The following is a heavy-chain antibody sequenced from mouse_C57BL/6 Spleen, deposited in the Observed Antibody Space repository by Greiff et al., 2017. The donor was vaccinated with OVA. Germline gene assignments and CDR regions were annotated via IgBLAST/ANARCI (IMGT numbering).Heavy chain of an antibody. CDR1: GYTFTSYW. D-gene: IGHD1-1*01. Sequence: VQLQQPGAELVMPGASVKLSCKASGYTFTSYWMHWVKQRPGQGLEWIGEIDPSDSYTNYNQKFKGKSTLTVDKSSSTAYMQLSSLTSEDSAVYYCARDYYGSCLAWFAYWGQGTLVTVSA. J-gene: IGHJ3*01. CDR3: ARDYYGSCLAWFAY. CDR2: IDPSDSYT. V-gene: IGHV1-69*01.